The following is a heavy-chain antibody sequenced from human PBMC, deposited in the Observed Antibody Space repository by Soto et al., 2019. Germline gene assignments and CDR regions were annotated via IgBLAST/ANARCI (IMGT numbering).Heavy chain of an antibody. CDR2: INHSGST. CDR3: ARIGLRFLEWKDYFDY. CDR1: GGPFSGYY. J-gene: IGHJ4*02. Sequence: PSETLSLTCAVYGGPFSGYYWSWIRQPPGKGLEWIGEINHSGSTNYNPSLKSRVTISVDTSKNQFSLKLSSVTAADTAVYYCARIGLRFLEWKDYFDYWGQGTLVTVSS. D-gene: IGHD3-3*01. V-gene: IGHV4-34*01.